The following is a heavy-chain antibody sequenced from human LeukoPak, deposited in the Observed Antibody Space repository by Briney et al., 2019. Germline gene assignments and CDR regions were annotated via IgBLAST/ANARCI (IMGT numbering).Heavy chain of an antibody. D-gene: IGHD3-10*01. V-gene: IGHV4-4*07. J-gene: IGHJ3*02. CDR2: IYTSGST. CDR3: ARQGLTMVRGVIIVHDAFDI. CDR1: GGSISSYY. Sequence: SETLSLTCTVSGGSISSYYWSWIRQPAGKGLEWIGRIYTSGSTNYNPSLKSRVTMSVDTSKNQFSLKLSSVTAADTAVYYCARQGLTMVRGVIIVHDAFDIWGQGTMVTVSS.